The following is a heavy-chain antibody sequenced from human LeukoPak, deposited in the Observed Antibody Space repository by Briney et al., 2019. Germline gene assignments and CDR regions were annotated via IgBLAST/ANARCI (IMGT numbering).Heavy chain of an antibody. Sequence: ASVKVSCKASGYTFTGYYMHWVRQAPGQGLGWMGKINPSNGGTNYAQKFQGRVTMTRDTSISTAYMELNSLRSDDTAVYYCATDHTDMYTGFDYWGQGTLVTVSS. J-gene: IGHJ4*02. CDR1: GYTFTGYY. CDR2: INPSNGGT. V-gene: IGHV1-2*02. CDR3: ATDHTDMYTGFDY. D-gene: IGHD5-18*01.